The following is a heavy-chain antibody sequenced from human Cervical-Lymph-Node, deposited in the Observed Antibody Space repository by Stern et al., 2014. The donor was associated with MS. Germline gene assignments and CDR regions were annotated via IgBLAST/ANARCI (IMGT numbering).Heavy chain of an antibody. V-gene: IGHV3-53*01. CDR3: ARDTSLPERSDW. CDR2: ITNVGST. J-gene: IGHJ4*02. CDR1: GFTVSRDY. D-gene: IGHD1-1*01. Sequence: EVHLVESGGGVIQPGGSLRLSCTASGFTVSRDYMTWVRQAPGKGLEWVSLITNVGSTFYTDSVKGRFTISRDDSKNTVYLHMTSLRAEDTAMYYCARDTSLPERSDWWGQGTLVTVSS.